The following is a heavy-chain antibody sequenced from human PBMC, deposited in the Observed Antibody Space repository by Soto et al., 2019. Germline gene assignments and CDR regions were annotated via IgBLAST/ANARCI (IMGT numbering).Heavy chain of an antibody. J-gene: IGHJ5*02. D-gene: IGHD1-20*01. CDR3: ARVNWYNWNDEWFDP. V-gene: IGHV4-4*02. CDR2: IYHSGST. Sequence: KSSETLSLTCAVSGGSISSSNWWSWVRQPPGRGLEWIGEIYHSGSTNYNPSLKSRVTISVDKSKNQFSLKLSSVTGADTAVYYCARVNWYNWNDEWFDPWGQGTLVTVSS. CDR1: GGSISSSNW.